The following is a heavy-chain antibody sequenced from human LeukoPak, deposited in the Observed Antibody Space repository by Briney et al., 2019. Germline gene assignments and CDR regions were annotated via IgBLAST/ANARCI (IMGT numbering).Heavy chain of an antibody. Sequence: GGSLRLSCAASGFTFSTYWMHWVRQTPGKGLVWVSRIDTEGNTINYADSVKGRFTISRDNAGDTLYLQMNSLRAEDTGVYYCATDLSGRHDYWGQGTLVTVYS. J-gene: IGHJ4*02. D-gene: IGHD5-12*01. CDR3: ATDLSGRHDY. CDR2: IDTEGNTI. CDR1: GFTFSTYW. V-gene: IGHV3-74*01.